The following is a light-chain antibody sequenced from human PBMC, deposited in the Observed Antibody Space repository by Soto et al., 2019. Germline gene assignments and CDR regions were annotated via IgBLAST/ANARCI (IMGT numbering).Light chain of an antibody. V-gene: IGKV1-5*03. Sequence: DIQLTQSPSTLSASVGDRATITCRASQRVSSWLAWYQQKSGKAPKLLTHKASTLESGVPSRFSGSGSGTEFTLTISGLQPDDFATYYCQQYNSYSLTFGQGTRLEIK. CDR1: QRVSSW. J-gene: IGKJ5*01. CDR3: QQYNSYSLT. CDR2: KAS.